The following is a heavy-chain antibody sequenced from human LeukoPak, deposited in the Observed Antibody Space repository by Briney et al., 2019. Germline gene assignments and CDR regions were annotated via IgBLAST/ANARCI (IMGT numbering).Heavy chain of an antibody. CDR1: GGSFSGYY. CDR2: INHSGST. Sequence: SETLSLTCAVYGGSFSGYYWSWIRQPPGKGLEWIGEINHSGSTNYNPSLKSRVTISVDTSKNQFPLKLSSVTAADTAVYYCARGPVGYSYGFFDYWGQGTLVTVSS. CDR3: ARGPVGYSYGFFDY. D-gene: IGHD5-18*01. J-gene: IGHJ4*02. V-gene: IGHV4-34*01.